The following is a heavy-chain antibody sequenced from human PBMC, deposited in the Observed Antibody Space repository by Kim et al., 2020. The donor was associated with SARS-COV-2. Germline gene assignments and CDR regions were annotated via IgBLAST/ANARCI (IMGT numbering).Heavy chain of an antibody. Sequence: SETLSLTCAVYGGSFSGYYWSWIRQPPGKGLEWIGEINHSGSTNYNPSLKSRVTISVDTSKNQFSLKLSSVTAADTAVYYCARGALGEGVVTLSTLDYWGQEPWSPSPQ. CDR2: INHSGST. D-gene: IGHD3-3*01. CDR1: GGSFSGYY. J-gene: IGHJ4*01. CDR3: ARGALGEGVVTLSTLDY. V-gene: IGHV4-34*01.